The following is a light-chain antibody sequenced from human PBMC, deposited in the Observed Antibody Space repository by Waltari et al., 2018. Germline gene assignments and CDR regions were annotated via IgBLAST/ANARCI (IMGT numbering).Light chain of an antibody. CDR1: QTVRTTY. CDR3: QQYDISPLT. Sequence: EIVLTQSPGTLSLSPGEIATLSCRASQTVRTTYLAWYQQKPGQAPTLLIYGASSRVTGIPDRFSGSGSGTDFSLTISSLEPEDFAVYYCQQYDISPLTFGGGTKVEIK. J-gene: IGKJ4*01. CDR2: GAS. V-gene: IGKV3-20*01.